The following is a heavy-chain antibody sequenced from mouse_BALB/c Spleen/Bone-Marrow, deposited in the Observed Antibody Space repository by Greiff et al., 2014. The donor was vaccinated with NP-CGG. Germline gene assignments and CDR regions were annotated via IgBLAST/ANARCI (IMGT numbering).Heavy chain of an antibody. V-gene: IGHV1-18*01. Sequence: VQLKESGPELVKPGASVKISRKTSGYTSTEYTMHWVKQSHGKSLEWIGGINPNNGGTSYNQKFKGKATLTVDKSSSTAYMELRSLTSEDSAVYYCARKEYGYDRYFDVWGAGTTVTVSS. J-gene: IGHJ1*01. CDR3: ARKEYGYDRYFDV. CDR1: GYTSTEYT. D-gene: IGHD2-2*01. CDR2: INPNNGGT.